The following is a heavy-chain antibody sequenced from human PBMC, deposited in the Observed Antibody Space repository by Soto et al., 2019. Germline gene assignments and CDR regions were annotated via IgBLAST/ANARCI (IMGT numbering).Heavy chain of an antibody. Sequence: QITLEESGPTLVKPTQTLTLTCTFSRFSLTNSGVAVGWTHQSTGKSLEWLAVIFWDDDKRYSTTLRRRLTLTKDTSKNHLVLTMTHMDPVDTATFYCAHRGCDSRTCSVDSLGPGILVTVSS. J-gene: IGHJ4*02. CDR3: AHRGCDSRTCSVDS. V-gene: IGHV2-5*02. CDR1: RFSLTNSGVA. CDR2: IFWDDDK. D-gene: IGHD2-21*02.